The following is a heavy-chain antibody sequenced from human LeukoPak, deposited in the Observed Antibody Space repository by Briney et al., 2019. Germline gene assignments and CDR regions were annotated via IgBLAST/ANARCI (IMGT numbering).Heavy chain of an antibody. CDR1: GFTFSSYA. D-gene: IGHD5-24*01. CDR2: ISGSGGST. Sequence: GGSLRLSCAASGFTFSSYAMSWVRQAPGKGLEWVSAISGSGGSTYYADSVKGRFTISRDNVNNALYLQMDNLRVEDTGVYYCARDRGYTRTNTDGYPVFDLWGQGTLVTVSS. V-gene: IGHV3-23*01. CDR3: ARDRGYTRTNTDGYPVFDL. J-gene: IGHJ4*03.